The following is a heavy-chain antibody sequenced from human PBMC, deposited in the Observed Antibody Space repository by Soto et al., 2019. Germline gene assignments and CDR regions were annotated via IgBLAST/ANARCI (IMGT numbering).Heavy chain of an antibody. CDR1: GFTFSSYG. CDR3: AKGLITMFRGTTYYYYGMDV. V-gene: IGHV3-30*18. D-gene: IGHD3-10*01. CDR2: ISYDGSNK. Sequence: QVQLVESGGGVVQPGRSLRLSCAASGFTFSSYGMHWVRQAPGKGLEWVAVISYDGSNKYYADSVKGRFTISRDNSKNTLYLQMNSLRAEDTAVYYCAKGLITMFRGTTYYYYGMDVWGQGTTVTVSS. J-gene: IGHJ6*02.